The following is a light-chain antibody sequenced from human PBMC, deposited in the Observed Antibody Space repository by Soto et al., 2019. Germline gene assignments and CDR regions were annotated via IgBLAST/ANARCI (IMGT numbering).Light chain of an antibody. CDR1: SSDIGGYKH. Sequence: QSVPTQPASVSGSPGQSISISCTGASSDIGGYKHVSWYQQHPGKAPKLMIYDVSTRPSGVSNRFSGSKFGNTASLIISGLQAEDEADYYCTSYTSFNLYGFGTGTKVTVL. CDR2: DVS. CDR3: TSYTSFNLYG. J-gene: IGLJ1*01. V-gene: IGLV2-14*01.